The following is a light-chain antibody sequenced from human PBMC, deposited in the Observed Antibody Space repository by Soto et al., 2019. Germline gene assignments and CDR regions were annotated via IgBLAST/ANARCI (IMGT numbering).Light chain of an antibody. CDR2: GAS. CDR3: QQYNNWPSLT. V-gene: IGKV3-15*01. Sequence: EIVMTQSPATLSVSPGERATLSCRPSQSVSSNLAWYQQKPGQAPRLLIYGASTRATGIPARFSGSGSGTEFTLTISSLQSEDFAVYYCQQYNNWPSLTFGGGTKVDIK. CDR1: QSVSSN. J-gene: IGKJ4*01.